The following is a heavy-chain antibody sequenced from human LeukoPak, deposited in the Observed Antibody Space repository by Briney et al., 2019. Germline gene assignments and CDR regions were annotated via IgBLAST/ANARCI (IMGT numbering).Heavy chain of an antibody. Sequence: GGSLRLSCAASGFTFSSYSMNWVRQAPGKGLEWVSSISSSSSYIYYADSVKGRFTIARDNAKNSLYLQMNSLRAEDTAVYYCARPGLITFGNWFDPWGQGTLVTVSS. CDR3: ARPGLITFGNWFDP. CDR2: ISSSSSYI. CDR1: GFTFSSYS. V-gene: IGHV3-21*01. D-gene: IGHD3-16*01. J-gene: IGHJ5*02.